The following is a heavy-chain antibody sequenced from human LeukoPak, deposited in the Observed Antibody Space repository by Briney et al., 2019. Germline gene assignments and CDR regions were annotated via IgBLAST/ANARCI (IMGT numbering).Heavy chain of an antibody. CDR3: ARDQIAAAGKRCFDY. D-gene: IGHD6-13*01. J-gene: IGHJ4*02. CDR1: GFTFSSYA. Sequence: PGGSLRLSCAASGFTFSSYAMSWVRQAPGKGLEWVSSISSSSSYIYYADSVKGRFTISRDNAKNSLYLQMNSLRAEDTAVYYCARDQIAAAGKRCFDYWGQGTLVTVSS. V-gene: IGHV3-21*01. CDR2: ISSSSSYI.